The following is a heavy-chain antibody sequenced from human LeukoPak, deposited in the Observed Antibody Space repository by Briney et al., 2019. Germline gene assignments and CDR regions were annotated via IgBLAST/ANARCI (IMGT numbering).Heavy chain of an antibody. Sequence: GGSLRLSCAASGFIFISYAMTWVRQAPGKGLEWVSAISGSGGSTYYADSVKGRFTISRDNSKNTLYLQMNSLRAEDTAVYYCAKDLHYGSSGYPYYYYYGMDVWGQGTTVTVSS. D-gene: IGHD3-22*01. V-gene: IGHV3-23*01. CDR1: GFIFISYA. J-gene: IGHJ6*02. CDR3: AKDLHYGSSGYPYYYYYGMDV. CDR2: ISGSGGST.